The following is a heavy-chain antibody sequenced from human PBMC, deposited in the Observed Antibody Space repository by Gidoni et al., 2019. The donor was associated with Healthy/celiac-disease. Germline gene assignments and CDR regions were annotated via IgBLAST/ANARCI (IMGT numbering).Heavy chain of an antibody. V-gene: IGHV3-48*02. J-gene: IGHJ5*02. Sequence: EVQLVESGGGLVQPGGSLRLSCAASGFTFSSYSMNWVRQAPGKGLDWVSYISSSSSTIYYADSVKGRFTISRDNAKNSLYLQMNSLRDEDTAVYYCARDSPLTFGSTLNELDNWFDPWGQGTLVTVSS. D-gene: IGHD2-15*01. CDR2: ISSSSSTI. CDR1: GFTFSSYS. CDR3: ARDSPLTFGSTLNELDNWFDP.